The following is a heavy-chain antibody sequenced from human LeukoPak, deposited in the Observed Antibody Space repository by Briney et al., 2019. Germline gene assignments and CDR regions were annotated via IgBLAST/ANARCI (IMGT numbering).Heavy chain of an antibody. CDR3: AGGGFYYYDSSGYYGFDP. J-gene: IGHJ5*02. CDR2: IKQDGSEK. V-gene: IGHV3-7*01. Sequence: GGSLRLSCAASGFTFSSYWMSWVRQAPGKGLEWVANIKQDGSEKYYVDSVKGRFTISGDNAKNSLYLQMNSLRAEDTAVYYCAGGGFYYYDSSGYYGFDPWGQGTLVTVSS. D-gene: IGHD3-22*01. CDR1: GFTFSSYW.